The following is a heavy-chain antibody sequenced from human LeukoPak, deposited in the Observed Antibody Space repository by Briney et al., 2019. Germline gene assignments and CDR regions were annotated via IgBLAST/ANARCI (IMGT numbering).Heavy chain of an antibody. D-gene: IGHD1-26*01. CDR3: ARDAGGSYGAFDY. J-gene: IGHJ4*02. V-gene: IGHV3-48*03. Sequence: GGSLRLSCAASGFTFSSYEMNWVRQAPGKGLEWVSYISSSGSTIYYADSVKGRFTISRDNAKNSLYLRMNSLRAEDTAVYYCARDAGGSYGAFDYWGPGTLVTVSS. CDR2: ISSSGSTI. CDR1: GFTFSSYE.